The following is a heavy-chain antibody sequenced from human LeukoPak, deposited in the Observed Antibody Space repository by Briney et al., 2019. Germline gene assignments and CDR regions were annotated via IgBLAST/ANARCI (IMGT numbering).Heavy chain of an antibody. CDR2: ISSNGGST. D-gene: IGHD6-19*01. CDR1: GLTFSSYA. V-gene: IGHV3-64*01. CDR3: ARGGSGWYEPFDY. Sequence: GGSLRLSCAASGLTFSSYAMHWVRQAPGKGLEDVSAISSNGGSTFYANSVKGRFTISRDNSKNTLNLQMGSLRPEDTAVYYCARGGSGWYEPFDYWGQGTLVIVSS. J-gene: IGHJ4*02.